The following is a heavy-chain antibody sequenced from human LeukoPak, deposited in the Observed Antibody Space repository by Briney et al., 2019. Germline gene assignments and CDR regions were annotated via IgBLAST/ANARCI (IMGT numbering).Heavy chain of an antibody. V-gene: IGHV3-23*01. CDR2: VIDNGGFT. J-gene: IGHJ4*02. Sequence: GGSLILSCAASGFTFSSYAITWVRQAPGKGLEWVSTVIDNGGFTYYADSVKGRFTISRDNAKNSVYLQMNSLRAEDTAVYYCAREARGTYCSGGNCYLGDWGQGTLVTVST. D-gene: IGHD2-15*01. CDR3: AREARGTYCSGGNCYLGD. CDR1: GFTFSSYA.